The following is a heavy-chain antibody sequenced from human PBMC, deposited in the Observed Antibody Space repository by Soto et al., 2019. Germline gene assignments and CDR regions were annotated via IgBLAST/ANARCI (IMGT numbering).Heavy chain of an antibody. V-gene: IGHV3-30*18. J-gene: IGHJ4*02. D-gene: IGHD3-10*01. CDR3: AKGSGTGTLEADY. CDR1: GFTFSSYG. CDR2: ISYDGSNK. Sequence: QVQLVESGGGVVQPGRSLRLSCAASGFTFSSYGMHWVRQAPGKGLEGVAVISYDGSNKYYADSVKGRFTISRDNSKNTLYLQLNGLRAEDTAVDYCAKGSGTGTLEADYWGQGTLVTVSS.